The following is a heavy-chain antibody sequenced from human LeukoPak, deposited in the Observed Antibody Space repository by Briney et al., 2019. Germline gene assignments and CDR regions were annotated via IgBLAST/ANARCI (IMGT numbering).Heavy chain of an antibody. CDR1: GFTFSSYS. D-gene: IGHD6-13*01. Sequence: GGSLRLSCAASGFTFSSYSMNWVRQAPGKGLEWVSSISSSSSYIYYADSVKGRFTISRDNAKNSLYLQVNSLRAEDTAVYYCARDLRGAAGNFDYWGQGTLVTVSS. J-gene: IGHJ4*02. CDR3: ARDLRGAAGNFDY. V-gene: IGHV3-21*01. CDR2: ISSSSSYI.